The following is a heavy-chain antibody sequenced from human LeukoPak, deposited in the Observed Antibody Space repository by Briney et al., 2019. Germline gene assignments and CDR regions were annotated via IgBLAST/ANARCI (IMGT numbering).Heavy chain of an antibody. Sequence: ASVKLSCKASGGTFSSYAISWVRQAPGQGLEWMGRIIPILGIANYAQKFQGRVTITADKSTSTAYMELSSLRSEDTAVYYCAREGTGYCSSTSCRSPGNWFDPWGQGTLVTVSS. CDR3: AREGTGYCSSTSCRSPGNWFDP. D-gene: IGHD2-2*03. CDR2: IIPILGIA. CDR1: GGTFSSYA. J-gene: IGHJ5*02. V-gene: IGHV1-69*04.